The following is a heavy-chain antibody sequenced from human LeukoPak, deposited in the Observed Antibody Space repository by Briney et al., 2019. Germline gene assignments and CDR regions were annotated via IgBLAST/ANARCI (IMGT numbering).Heavy chain of an antibody. CDR3: ARSTGPIDY. V-gene: IGHV6-1*01. CDR1: GDSVSSNSAA. D-gene: IGHD1-1*01. Sequence: SQSLSLTCAISGDSVSSNSAAWNWIRQSPSRGLEWLGRTYYRSKWYTYYAASVKSRIAINRDTSKNQFSLQLNSVTPEDTAVYYCARSTGPIDYWGQGTLVTVSS. J-gene: IGHJ4*02. CDR2: TYYRSKWYT.